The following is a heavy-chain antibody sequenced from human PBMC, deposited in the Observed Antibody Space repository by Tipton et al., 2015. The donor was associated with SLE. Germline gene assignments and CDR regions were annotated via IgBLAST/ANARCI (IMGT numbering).Heavy chain of an antibody. J-gene: IGHJ5*02. CDR3: ANTGSGGGFDP. V-gene: IGHV4-4*07. CDR1: GDSSSRSL. Sequence: TLSLTCTVSGDSSSRSLWNWVRQPPGKRLEWIGHIYTTGKIDYNPSLESRFTISRDTSKNQLSLKLNSVTAADTAVYYCANTGSGGGFDPWGQGTLVTVSS. D-gene: IGHD3-10*01. CDR2: IYTTGKI.